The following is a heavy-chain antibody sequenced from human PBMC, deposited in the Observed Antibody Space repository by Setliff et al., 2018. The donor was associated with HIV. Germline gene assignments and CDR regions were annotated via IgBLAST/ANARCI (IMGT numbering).Heavy chain of an antibody. J-gene: IGHJ6*02. CDR1: GYTFTSYD. CDR2: ISAYNGNT. D-gene: IGHD3-22*01. V-gene: IGHV1-18*01. CDR3: AIEIGDYYDSSGYYPPTDYYYGMDV. Sequence: ASVKVSCKASGYTFTSYDMSWVRQAPGQGPEWMGWISAYNGNTNYAQKLQGRGTMTTDTSTSTAYMDLRSLRSDDTAVYYCAIEIGDYYDSSGYYPPTDYYYGMDVWGQGTTVTVSS.